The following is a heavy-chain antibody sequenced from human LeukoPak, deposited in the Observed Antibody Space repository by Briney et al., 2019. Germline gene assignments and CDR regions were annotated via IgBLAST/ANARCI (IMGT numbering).Heavy chain of an antibody. V-gene: IGHV3-21*01. CDR1: GFTFSSYS. Sequence: GGSLRLSCAASGFTFSSYSTNWVRQAPGKGLEWVSSISSSSSYIYYADSVKGRFTISRDNAKNSLYLQMNSLRAGDTAVYYCARDRGYDYIWGSYRSLHYFDYWGQGTLVTVSS. CDR2: ISSSSSYI. CDR3: ARDRGYDYIWGSYRSLHYFDY. J-gene: IGHJ4*02. D-gene: IGHD3-16*02.